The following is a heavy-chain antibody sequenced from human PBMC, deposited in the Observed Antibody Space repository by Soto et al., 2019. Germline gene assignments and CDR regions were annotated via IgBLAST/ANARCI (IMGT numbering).Heavy chain of an antibody. CDR1: GFTFGNYA. J-gene: IGHJ6*02. D-gene: IGHD2-15*01. CDR3: AKDGGNAYYYYGMDV. CDR2: ISGSGGST. V-gene: IGHV3-23*01. Sequence: LRLSCAASGFTFGNYAMSWVRQAPGKGLEWVSAISGSGGSTYYADSVKGRFTISRDNSKNTLYLQMNSLRAEDTAVYYCAKDGGNAYYYYGMDVWGQGTTVTVSS.